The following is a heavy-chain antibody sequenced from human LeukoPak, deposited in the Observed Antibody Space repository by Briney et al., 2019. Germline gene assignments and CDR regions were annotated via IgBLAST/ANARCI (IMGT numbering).Heavy chain of an antibody. CDR3: AKWGDYDVLTGYYVPDY. V-gene: IGHV3-23*01. J-gene: IGHJ4*02. D-gene: IGHD3-9*01. CDR1: GFTFSNYA. Sequence: GASLRLSCAASGFTFSNYAMSWVRQAPGKGLEWVSAILGSGGSTYYADSVKGRFTVSRDNSKSTLYLQMNSLGAEDTALYYCAKWGDYDVLTGYYVPDYWGQGTLVTVSS. CDR2: ILGSGGST.